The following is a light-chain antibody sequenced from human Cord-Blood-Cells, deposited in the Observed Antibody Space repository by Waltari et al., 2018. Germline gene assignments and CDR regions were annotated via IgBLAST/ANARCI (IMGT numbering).Light chain of an antibody. J-gene: IGLJ1*01. CDR3: QVWDSSSDHPYV. Sequence: SYVLTQPPSVSVAPGQTARITCGGNNIGSKSVHWYQQKPGQAPVLVVYDDSDRPSGILERFSGSNSGNTATLTISRVEAGDEADYYCQVWDSSSDHPYVFGTGTKVTVL. CDR2: DDS. CDR1: NIGSKS. V-gene: IGLV3-21*02.